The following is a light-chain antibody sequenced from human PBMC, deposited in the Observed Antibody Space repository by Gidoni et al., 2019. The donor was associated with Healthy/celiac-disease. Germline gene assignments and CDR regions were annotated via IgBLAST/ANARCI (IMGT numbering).Light chain of an antibody. CDR1: QSVLSSSNNKNY. J-gene: IGKJ2*01. CDR3: QQYYSTPYT. V-gene: IGKV4-1*01. Sequence: DIVMTPSPDSLAVSLGERATINCKSSQSVLSSSNNKNYLAWYQQKPGQPPKLLIYWASTRESGVPDRFSGSGSGTDFTLTISSLQAEDVAVYYCQQYYSTPYTFGQXTKLEIK. CDR2: WAS.